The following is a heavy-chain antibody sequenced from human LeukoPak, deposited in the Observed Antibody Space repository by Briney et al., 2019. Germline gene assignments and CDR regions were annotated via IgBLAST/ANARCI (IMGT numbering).Heavy chain of an antibody. J-gene: IGHJ5*02. V-gene: IGHV4-39*01. D-gene: IGHD6-19*01. CDR2: IYYSGST. CDR1: GGSISSSSYY. CDR3: ARPRAVAGTPWFDP. Sequence: SETLSLTCTVSGGSISSSSYYWGWIRQPPGKGLEWIGSIYYSGSTYYNPSLKSRVTISVDTSKNQFSLKLSSVTAADTAVYYCARPRAVAGTPWFDPWGQGTLVTVSS.